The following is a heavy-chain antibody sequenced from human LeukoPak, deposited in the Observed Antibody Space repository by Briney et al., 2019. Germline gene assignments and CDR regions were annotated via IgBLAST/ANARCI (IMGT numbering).Heavy chain of an antibody. Sequence: GGSLRLSCAASGFTFSSYGMHWVRQAPGKGLEWVANIKQDGSEKYYVDSVKGRFTISRDNAKNSLYLQMNSLRAEDTAVYYCARDRSYADKTDYWGQGTLVTVSS. CDR3: ARDRSYADKTDY. CDR1: GFTFSSYG. D-gene: IGHD2-2*01. CDR2: IKQDGSEK. V-gene: IGHV3-7*01. J-gene: IGHJ4*02.